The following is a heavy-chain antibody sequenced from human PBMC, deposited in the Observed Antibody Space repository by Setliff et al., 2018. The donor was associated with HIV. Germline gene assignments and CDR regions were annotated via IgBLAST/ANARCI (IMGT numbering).Heavy chain of an antibody. V-gene: IGHV4-4*09. J-gene: IGHJ4*02. CDR3: ATLDHSCGNFLAY. D-gene: IGHD5-18*01. CDR1: GGSVNDFY. Sequence: PSETLSLTCTVSGGSVNDFYCNWIRQPPGKGPEWIGYIHSSGSTIYNPSLKSRITISLDTSKEQFSLELSSATAADTAVYYCATLDHSCGNFLAYWGQGTRVTVSS. CDR2: IHSSGST.